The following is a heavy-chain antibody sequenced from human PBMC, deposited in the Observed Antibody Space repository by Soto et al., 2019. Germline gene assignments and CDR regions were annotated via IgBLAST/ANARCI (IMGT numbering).Heavy chain of an antibody. CDR2: IKSKTDGGTT. CDR1: GFTFSNAW. D-gene: IGHD6-13*01. J-gene: IGHJ6*03. V-gene: IGHV3-15*01. Sequence: GGSLRLSCAASGFTFSNAWMSWVRQAPGKGLEWVGRIKSKTDGGTTDYAAPVKGRFTISRDDSKNTLYLQMNSLKTEDTAVYYCTTDLPPIAAAGYYYYYMDVWGKGTTVTVSS. CDR3: TTDLPPIAAAGYYYYYMDV.